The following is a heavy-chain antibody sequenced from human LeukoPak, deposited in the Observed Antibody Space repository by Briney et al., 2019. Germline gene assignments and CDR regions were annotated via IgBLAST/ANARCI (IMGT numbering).Heavy chain of an antibody. D-gene: IGHD2-15*01. V-gene: IGHV4-59*01. CDR2: IYYSGST. CDR3: ARGRFELPF. Sequence: PAETLSLTCTLSVGSTSNEYWSWIRHPPGKGLESIGYIYYSGSTNYNPSLKSRVTISVDMSKNQFSLELNSVTAADTAVYYCARGRFELPFWGQGTLVTVSS. CDR1: VGSTSNEY. J-gene: IGHJ4*02.